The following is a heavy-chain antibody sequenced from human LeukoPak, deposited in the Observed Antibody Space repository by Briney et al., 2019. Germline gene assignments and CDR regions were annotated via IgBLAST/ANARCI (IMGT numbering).Heavy chain of an antibody. CDR3: ARVHYYDKANTLDY. CDR1: GYTFTSYY. CDR2: INPNSGGT. Sequence: GASVKVSCKASGYTFTSYYMHWVRQAPGQGLEWMGWINPNSGGTNYAQKFQGRVTMTRDTSISAAYMELSRLRSDDTAVYYCARVHYYDKANTLDYWGQGTLVTVSS. D-gene: IGHD3-22*01. V-gene: IGHV1-2*02. J-gene: IGHJ4*02.